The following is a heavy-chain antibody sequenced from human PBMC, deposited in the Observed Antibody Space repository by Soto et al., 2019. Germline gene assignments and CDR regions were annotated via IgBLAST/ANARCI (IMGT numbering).Heavy chain of an antibody. Sequence: ASVKVSCKASGYTFTSYYMHWVRQAPGQGLEWMGIINPSGGSTSYAQKFQGRVTMTRDTSTSTVYMELSSLRSEDTAVYYCARDTRYSYGYDYYYYGMDVWGQGTTVTVSS. J-gene: IGHJ6*02. CDR3: ARDTRYSYGYDYYYYGMDV. D-gene: IGHD5-18*01. CDR2: INPSGGST. CDR1: GYTFTSYY. V-gene: IGHV1-46*01.